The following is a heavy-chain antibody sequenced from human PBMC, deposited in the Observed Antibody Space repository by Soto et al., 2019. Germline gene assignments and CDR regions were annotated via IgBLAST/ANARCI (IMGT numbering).Heavy chain of an antibody. CDR1: GFTFSSYA. Sequence: GGSLRLSCAASGFTFSSYAMSWVRQAPGKGLEWVSAISGSGGSTYYADSVKGRFTISRDNSKNTLYLQMNSLRAEDTAVYYCAKDQWLRSGEDYYYYYMDVWGKGTTVTVSS. D-gene: IGHD5-12*01. CDR2: ISGSGGST. J-gene: IGHJ6*03. CDR3: AKDQWLRSGEDYYYYYMDV. V-gene: IGHV3-23*01.